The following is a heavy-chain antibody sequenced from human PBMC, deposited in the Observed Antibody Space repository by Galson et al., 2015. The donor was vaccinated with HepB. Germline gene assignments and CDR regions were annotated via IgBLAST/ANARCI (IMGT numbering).Heavy chain of an antibody. CDR3: ARDVVWFEGGDNWFDP. Sequence: SLRLSCAASGFTFSSYWMSWVRQAPGKGLEWVANIKQDGSEKYYVDSVKGRFTISRDNAKNSLYLQMNSLRAEDTAVYYCARDVVWFEGGDNWFDPWGQGTLVTVSS. CDR1: GFTFSSYW. V-gene: IGHV3-7*03. J-gene: IGHJ5*02. D-gene: IGHD3-10*01. CDR2: IKQDGSEK.